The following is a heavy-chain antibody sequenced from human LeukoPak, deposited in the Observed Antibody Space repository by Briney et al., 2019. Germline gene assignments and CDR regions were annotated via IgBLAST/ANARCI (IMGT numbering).Heavy chain of an antibody. CDR3: AKSNGYGLVDI. Sequence: PSETLSLTCTVSGGSISNSYWSWIRQPAGKALEWIGRIYTSGSTNYNPSLKSRVTMSVDTSKNQFSLKLSSVTAADTAVYYCAKSNGYGLVDIWGQGTMVTVSS. V-gene: IGHV4-4*07. D-gene: IGHD3-10*01. CDR1: GGSISNSY. CDR2: IYTSGST. J-gene: IGHJ3*02.